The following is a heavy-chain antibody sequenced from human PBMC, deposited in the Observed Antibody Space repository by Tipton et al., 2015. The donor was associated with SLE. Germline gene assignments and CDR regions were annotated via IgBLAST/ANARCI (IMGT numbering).Heavy chain of an antibody. D-gene: IGHD1-26*01. CDR3: ARDEWELQD. V-gene: IGHV4-38-2*02. Sequence: GLVKPSETLSLTCAVSGYSISSGYYWGWIRQPPGKGLEWIGSIYHSGSTYYNPSLKSRVTISVDTSKNQFSLKLSSVTAADTAVYYCARDEWELQDWGQGTLVTVSS. J-gene: IGHJ4*02. CDR2: IYHSGST. CDR1: GYSISSGYY.